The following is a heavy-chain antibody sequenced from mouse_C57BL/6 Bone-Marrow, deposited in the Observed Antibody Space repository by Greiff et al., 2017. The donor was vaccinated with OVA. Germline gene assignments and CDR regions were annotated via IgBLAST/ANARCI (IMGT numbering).Heavy chain of an antibody. J-gene: IGHJ4*01. CDR1: GFNIKNTY. CDR3: ARGNFGSSFYAMDY. CDR2: IAPANDNT. Sequence: VQLKQSVAELVRPGASVKLSCTASGFNIKNTYMHWVKQRPEQGLEWIGRIAPANDNTKYSPKFQGKATMTADTSSNTAYLQLSSLSSEDTAVYCCARGNFGSSFYAMDYWGQGTSVTVSS. D-gene: IGHD1-1*01. V-gene: IGHV14-3*01.